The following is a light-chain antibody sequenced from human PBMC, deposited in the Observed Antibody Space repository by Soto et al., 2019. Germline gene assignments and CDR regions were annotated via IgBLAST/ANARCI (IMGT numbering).Light chain of an antibody. J-gene: IGLJ1*01. CDR1: NIDVGGYNY. Sequence: QPVLNEPRSVSGSPGQSVALSCTGTNIDVGGYNYVSWYQEQPGKAPRVMIYDVNKRPSGVPDRFSGSKSGNTASLTISGLQAEDEADYYCCSYAGGSYVFGTGTKVTVL. CDR2: DVN. CDR3: CSYAGGSYV. V-gene: IGLV2-11*01.